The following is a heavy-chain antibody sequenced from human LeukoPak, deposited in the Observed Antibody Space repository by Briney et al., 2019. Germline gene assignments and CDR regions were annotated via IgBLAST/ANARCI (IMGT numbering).Heavy chain of an antibody. Sequence: VSSVKVSCKASGGTFSSYTISWVRQAAGQGLEWMGRIIPILGIENYAQKFQGRVTITTDKSTSTAYMELSSLRSEDTAEYYCASRDYYDSSGYYYGGSLDYWGQGTLVTVSS. J-gene: IGHJ4*02. CDR1: GGTFSSYT. CDR2: IIPILGIE. V-gene: IGHV1-69*02. D-gene: IGHD3-22*01. CDR3: ASRDYYDSSGYYYGGSLDY.